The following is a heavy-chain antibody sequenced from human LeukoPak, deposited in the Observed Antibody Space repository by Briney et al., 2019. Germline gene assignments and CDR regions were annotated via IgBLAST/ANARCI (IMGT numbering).Heavy chain of an antibody. CDR2: ISGNSVTR. D-gene: IGHD3-10*01. CDR1: GFISSTYS. CDR3: ARYFGDPQGMDV. Sequence: GGSLRLSCAASGFISSTYSMNWVRQAPGKGLEWVSQISGNSVTRYYADSVKGRFTISRDNVKNSLYLQMNGLRDEDTAVYYCARYFGDPQGMDVWGQGTTVTVSS. J-gene: IGHJ6*02. V-gene: IGHV3-48*02.